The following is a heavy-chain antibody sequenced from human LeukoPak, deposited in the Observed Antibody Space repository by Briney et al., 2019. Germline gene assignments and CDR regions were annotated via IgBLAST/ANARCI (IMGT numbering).Heavy chain of an antibody. CDR2: INPNSGGT. CDR1: GYTFTGYY. Sequence: VASVKVSCKTSGYTFTGYYMHWVRQAPGQGLEWMGWINPNSGGTNYAQKLQGRVTMTTDTSTSTAYMELRSLRSDDTAVYYCARDWSGYHRLDYWGQGTLVTVSS. J-gene: IGHJ4*02. V-gene: IGHV1-2*02. D-gene: IGHD3-3*01. CDR3: ARDWSGYHRLDY.